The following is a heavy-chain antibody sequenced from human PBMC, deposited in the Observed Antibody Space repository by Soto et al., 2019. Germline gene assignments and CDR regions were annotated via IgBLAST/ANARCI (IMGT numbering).Heavy chain of an antibody. J-gene: IGHJ5*02. CDR3: ARHSHVKQWLVPFDP. D-gene: IGHD6-19*01. V-gene: IGHV4-39*01. CDR2: IYYSGST. Sequence: QLQLQESGPGLVKPSETLSLTCTVSGGSISSSSYYWGWIRQPPGKGLEWIGSIYYSGSTYYNPSLKSRVTISVDTSKNQFSLKLSSVTAADTAVYYCARHSHVKQWLVPFDPWGQGTLVTVSS. CDR1: GGSISSSSYY.